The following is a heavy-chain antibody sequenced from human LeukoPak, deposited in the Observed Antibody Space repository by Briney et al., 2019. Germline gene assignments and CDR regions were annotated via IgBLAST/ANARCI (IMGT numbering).Heavy chain of an antibody. V-gene: IGHV1-69*05. CDR3: ARGVADYYYYYMDI. CDR2: IIPIFGTA. J-gene: IGHJ6*03. Sequence: GSSVKVCCKASRGTFSSYVISWVRQAPGQGREWMGGIIPIFGTANYAQKFQGRVTITTDESTSTAYMELSSLRSEDTAVYYCARGVADYYYYYMDIWGKGTTVTVSS. D-gene: IGHD6-19*01. CDR1: RGTFSSYV.